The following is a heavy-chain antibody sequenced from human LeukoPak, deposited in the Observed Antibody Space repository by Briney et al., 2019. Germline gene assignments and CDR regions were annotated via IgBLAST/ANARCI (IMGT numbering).Heavy chain of an antibody. Sequence: SETLSLTCAVYGGSFSGYYWSWSRQPPGKGLEWIWEINHSGSTNYNPSLKSRVTISVDTSKNQFSLKLSSVTAADTAVYYCARGGRIQLWLGYYMDVWGKGTTVTVSS. CDR3: ARGGRIQLWLGYYMDV. V-gene: IGHV4-34*01. CDR1: GGSFSGYY. D-gene: IGHD5-18*01. J-gene: IGHJ6*03. CDR2: INHSGST.